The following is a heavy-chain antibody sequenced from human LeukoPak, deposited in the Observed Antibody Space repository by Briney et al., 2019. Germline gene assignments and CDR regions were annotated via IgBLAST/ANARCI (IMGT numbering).Heavy chain of an antibody. Sequence: SETLSLTCTVSGGSISSYYWSWIRQPPGKGLEGIGYIYYSGSTNYNPSLKSRVTISVDTSKNQFSLKLSSVTAADTAVYYCARRNILTGYYFFDYWGQGTLVTVSS. D-gene: IGHD3-9*01. CDR2: IYYSGST. CDR3: ARRNILTGYYFFDY. V-gene: IGHV4-59*08. CDR1: GGSISSYY. J-gene: IGHJ4*02.